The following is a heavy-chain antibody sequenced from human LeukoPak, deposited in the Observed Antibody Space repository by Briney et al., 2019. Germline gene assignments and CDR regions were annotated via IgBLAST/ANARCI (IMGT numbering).Heavy chain of an antibody. D-gene: IGHD3-22*01. V-gene: IGHV4-61*01. CDR1: GGSISSRPYC. J-gene: IGHJ5*02. Sequence: SETLSLTCTVSGGSISSRPYCWGWIRQPPGKGLEWIGYIYYSGSTNYNPSLKSRVTISVDTSKNQFSLKLSSVTAADTAVYYCARDQRGSNYYDSSGLINWFDPWGQGTLVTVSS. CDR3: ARDQRGSNYYDSSGLINWFDP. CDR2: IYYSGST.